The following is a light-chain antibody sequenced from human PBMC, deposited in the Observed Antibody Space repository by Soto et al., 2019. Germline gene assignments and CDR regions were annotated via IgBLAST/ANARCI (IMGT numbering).Light chain of an antibody. V-gene: IGLV2-14*03. CDR3: SSYTSSSTLVV. J-gene: IGLJ2*01. CDR1: SSDVGGYNY. CDR2: DVS. Sequence: QSVLTQPASVSGSPGQSITISCTGTSSDVGGYNYVSWYQQHPGTAPKLMIYDVSYRPSGVSNRFSGSKSGHTASLTISGLQAEDEADYYCSSYTSSSTLVVFGGGTKLTVL.